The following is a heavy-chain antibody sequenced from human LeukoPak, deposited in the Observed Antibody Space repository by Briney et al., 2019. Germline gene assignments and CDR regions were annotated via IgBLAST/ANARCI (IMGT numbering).Heavy chain of an antibody. J-gene: IGHJ4*02. D-gene: IGHD2-8*01. Sequence: SETLPLTCTVSGGSISSSNWWSWVRQPPGKGLEWIGEIYHSGSTNYNPSLKSRVTISVDKSKNQFSLKLSSVTAADTAVYYCARMMLSGYYFDYWGQGTLVTVSS. V-gene: IGHV4-4*02. CDR1: GGSISSSNW. CDR3: ARMMLSGYYFDY. CDR2: IYHSGST.